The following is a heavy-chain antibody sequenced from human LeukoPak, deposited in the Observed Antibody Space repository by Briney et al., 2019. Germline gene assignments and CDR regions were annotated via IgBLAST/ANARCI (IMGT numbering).Heavy chain of an antibody. V-gene: IGHV3-7*05. D-gene: IGHD3-10*01. J-gene: IGHJ4*02. Sequence: GGSLRLSCAASGFTFSSYWMSWVRQAPGKRLEWVANIKQDGSEKYYVDSVKGRFAISRDNAKNSLYLQMNSLRAEDTAVYYCARFRYGSGSYYADYWGQGTLVTVSS. CDR2: IKQDGSEK. CDR3: ARFRYGSGSYYADY. CDR1: GFTFSSYW.